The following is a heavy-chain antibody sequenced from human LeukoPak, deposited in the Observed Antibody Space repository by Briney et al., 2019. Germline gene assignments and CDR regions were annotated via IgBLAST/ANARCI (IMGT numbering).Heavy chain of an antibody. Sequence: ASVKVSCKASGYTFTSYGISWVRQAPGQGLEWMGWISAYNGNTNYAQKLQGRVTMTTDTSTSTAYMELRSLRSDDTAVYYCARVSPPDSSSWYSDYYYYMDVWGKGTTVTVSS. D-gene: IGHD6-13*01. J-gene: IGHJ6*03. V-gene: IGHV1-18*01. CDR2: ISAYNGNT. CDR3: ARVSPPDSSSWYSDYYYYMDV. CDR1: GYTFTSYG.